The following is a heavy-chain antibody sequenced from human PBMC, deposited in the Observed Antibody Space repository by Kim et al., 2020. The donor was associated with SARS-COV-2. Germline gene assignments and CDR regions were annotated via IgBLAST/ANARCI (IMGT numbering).Heavy chain of an antibody. J-gene: IGHJ3*02. Sequence: GGSLRLSCAASGFTFDDYAMHWVRQAPGKGLEWVSSISWDSGAIVYADSVKGRFTISRDNAKNSLYLQMNSLSAEDTALYYCAKDLTSSTDAFDIWGQGTIVPVSS. CDR1: GFTFDDYA. D-gene: IGHD3-3*01. V-gene: IGHV3-9*01. CDR2: ISWDSGAI. CDR3: AKDLTSSTDAFDI.